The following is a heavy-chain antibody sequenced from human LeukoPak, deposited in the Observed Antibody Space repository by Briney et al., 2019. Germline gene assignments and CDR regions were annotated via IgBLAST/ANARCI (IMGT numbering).Heavy chain of an antibody. D-gene: IGHD1-1*01. CDR3: GTRRPWNYYYYYGMDV. V-gene: IGHV4-34*01. CDR2: INHSGST. CDR1: GGSFSGYY. Sequence: SETLSLTCAVYGGSFSGYYWSWLRQPPGKGLEWIGEINHSGSTNYNPSLKSRVTISVDTSKNQFSLKLSSVTAADTAVYYCGTRRPWNYYYYYGMDVWGQGTTVTVSS. J-gene: IGHJ6*02.